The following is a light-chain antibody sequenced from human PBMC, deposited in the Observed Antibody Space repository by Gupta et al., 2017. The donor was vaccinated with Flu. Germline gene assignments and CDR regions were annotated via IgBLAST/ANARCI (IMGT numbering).Light chain of an antibody. CDR3: QQSDNSLYT. J-gene: IGKJ2*01. V-gene: IGKV1-39*01. CDR2: AAS. Sequence: DIQMTHSPSSLSASVGDRVTITCRASQSISSYLNWYQQKPGKAPKLLIYAASSVQSGVPSRFSGSGSGTDFTLTISRLQPEDFATYYCQQSDNSLYTFGQGTKMEIK. CDR1: QSISSY.